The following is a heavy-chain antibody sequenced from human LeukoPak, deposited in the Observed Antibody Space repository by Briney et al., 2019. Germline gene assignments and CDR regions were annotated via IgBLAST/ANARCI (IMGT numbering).Heavy chain of an antibody. V-gene: IGHV3-30-3*01. CDR2: ISYDGSNE. CDR3: ARWTYRSAWGVVERVDY. J-gene: IGHJ4*02. D-gene: IGHD6-19*01. Sequence: PGRSLRLSCAASGFTFSSYAMHWVRQAPGKGLEWVAVISYDGSNEYYADSVKGRFTISRDNSKNTLYLQMNSLRVEDTAVYYCARWTYRSAWGVVERVDYWGQGTLVTVSS. CDR1: GFTFSSYA.